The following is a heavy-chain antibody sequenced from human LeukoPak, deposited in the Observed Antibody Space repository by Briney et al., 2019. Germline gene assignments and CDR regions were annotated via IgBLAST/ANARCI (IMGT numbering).Heavy chain of an antibody. CDR2: ISSSSSYI. V-gene: IGHV3-21*06. Sequence: PGGSLRLSCAASGFTFTTYSMNWVRQAPGKGLEWVSSISSSSSYIYYADSVRGRFAISRDNAKNSLYLQMDSLRAEDTAVYFCARSYDYGDIAFDYWGQGTLVTVSS. CDR3: ARSYDYGDIAFDY. D-gene: IGHD4-17*01. J-gene: IGHJ4*02. CDR1: GFTFTTYS.